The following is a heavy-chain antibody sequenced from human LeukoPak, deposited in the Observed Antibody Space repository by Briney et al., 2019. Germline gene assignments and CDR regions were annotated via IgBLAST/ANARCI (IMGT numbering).Heavy chain of an antibody. CDR2: IYYSGST. CDR1: GGSISSYY. D-gene: IGHD6-6*01. J-gene: IGHJ6*03. V-gene: IGHV4-59*01. Sequence: SETLSLTCTVSGGSISSYYWSWIRQPPGKGLEWIGYIYYSGSTNYNPSLRSRVTISVDTSKNQFSLKLSSVTAADTAVYYCARGRKLDTYYYYYYMDVWGKGTTVTVSS. CDR3: ARGRKLDTYYYYYYMDV.